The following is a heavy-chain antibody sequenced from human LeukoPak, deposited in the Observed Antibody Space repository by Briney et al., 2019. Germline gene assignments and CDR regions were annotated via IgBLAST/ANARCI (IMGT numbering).Heavy chain of an antibody. CDR3: ARGATYSSSSALDY. J-gene: IGHJ4*02. CDR1: GGSVSSYY. V-gene: IGHV4-59*02. D-gene: IGHD6-6*01. Sequence: PSETLSLTCTVSGGSVSSYYWSWVRQPPGEGLEWIAYVYNSGSTNYNPSLKSRVTISVDRSKNQFSLKMNSVTAADTAVYYCARGATYSSSSALDYWGQGTLVTVSS. CDR2: VYNSGST.